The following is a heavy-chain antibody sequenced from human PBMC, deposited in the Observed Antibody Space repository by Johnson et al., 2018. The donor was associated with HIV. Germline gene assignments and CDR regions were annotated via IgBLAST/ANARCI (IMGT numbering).Heavy chain of an antibody. CDR2: IYSGGNT. V-gene: IGHV3-66*01. Sequence: VQLVESGGGLVQPGGSLRLSCAASGITVSSSYMSWVRQAPGKGLEWVSVIYSGGNTYYADSVRGRFTISRDNSKNTLYLQMNSLSAEDTAVYYCANGRAWELLSELEREYTEFEEWGQGTMVSVSS. CDR3: ANGRAWELLSELEREYTEFEE. CDR1: GITVSSSY. J-gene: IGHJ3*01. D-gene: IGHD1-26*01.